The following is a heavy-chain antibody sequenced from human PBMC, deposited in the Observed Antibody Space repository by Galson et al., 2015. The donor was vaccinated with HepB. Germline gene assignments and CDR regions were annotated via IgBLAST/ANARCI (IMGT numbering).Heavy chain of an antibody. CDR1: GYAFTSYY. J-gene: IGHJ6*03. CDR2: INPSGGST. D-gene: IGHD6-19*01. Sequence: SVKVSCKASGYAFTSYYMHWVRQAPGQGLEWMGIINPSGGSTSYAQKFQGRVTMTRDTSTSTVYMELSCLRSEDTAVYYCARDDSSGWPYYYYYYMDVWGKGTTVTVSS. CDR3: ARDDSSGWPYYYYYYMDV. V-gene: IGHV1-46*01.